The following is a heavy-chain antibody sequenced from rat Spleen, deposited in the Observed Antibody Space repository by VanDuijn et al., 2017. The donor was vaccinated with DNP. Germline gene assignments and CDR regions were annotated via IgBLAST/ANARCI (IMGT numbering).Heavy chain of an antibody. CDR1: GFIFSNYW. V-gene: IGHV5-31*01. CDR3: AREGYIPFDY. D-gene: IGHD1-9*01. Sequence: EVQLVESGGGPVQPGRSLKLSCVASGFIFSNYWMTWIRQAPGKGLEWVASITKTGDGSYYSDSVKGRFSISRDNAQSTLYLQMDSLRSEDTATYYCAREGYIPFDYWGQGVMVTVSS. CDR2: ITKTGDGS. J-gene: IGHJ2*01.